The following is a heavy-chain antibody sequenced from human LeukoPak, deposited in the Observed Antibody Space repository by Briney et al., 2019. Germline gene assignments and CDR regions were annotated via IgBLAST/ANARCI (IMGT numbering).Heavy chain of an antibody. Sequence: PGGSLRLSCAASGFTFSSYGMHWVRKAPGKGLEWVAVIWYDGNNKYYADSVKGRFTISRDNSKNTLYLQMNSLRAEDTAVYYCAREGLLKRLDYWGQGSLVTVSS. CDR2: IWYDGNNK. CDR1: GFTFSSYG. V-gene: IGHV3-33*01. J-gene: IGHJ4*02. D-gene: IGHD1-26*01. CDR3: AREGLLKRLDY.